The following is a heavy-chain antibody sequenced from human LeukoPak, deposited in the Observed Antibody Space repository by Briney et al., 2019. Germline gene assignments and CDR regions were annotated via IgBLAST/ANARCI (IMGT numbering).Heavy chain of an antibody. J-gene: IGHJ5*02. Sequence: GGSLRLSCTASGFTFDDYGMSWVRHVPGKGLEWVSSISWNGLVSSYADSVRGRFTISRDNGKGSVFLQMDSLRVEDSASYYCTRAPRGGEPVPWGQGILVTVSS. V-gene: IGHV3-20*04. CDR2: ISWNGLVS. CDR3: TRAPRGGEPVP. CDR1: GFTFDDYG. D-gene: IGHD3-10*01.